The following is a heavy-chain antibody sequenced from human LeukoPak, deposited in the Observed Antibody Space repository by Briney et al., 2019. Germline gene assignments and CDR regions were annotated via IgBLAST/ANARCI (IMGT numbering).Heavy chain of an antibody. Sequence: SETLSLTCTVSGGSISSYYWSWIRQPPGKGLEWIGYIYYSGSTYYNPSLKSRVTISVDTSKNQFSLKLSSVTAADTAVYYCARCWRGPLDYWGQGTLVTVSS. V-gene: IGHV4-59*06. CDR1: GGSISSYY. D-gene: IGHD3-3*01. CDR3: ARCWRGPLDY. J-gene: IGHJ4*02. CDR2: IYYSGST.